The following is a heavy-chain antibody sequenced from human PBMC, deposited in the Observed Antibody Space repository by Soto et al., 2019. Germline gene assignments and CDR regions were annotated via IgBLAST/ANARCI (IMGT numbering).Heavy chain of an antibody. V-gene: IGHV3-23*01. J-gene: IGHJ4*02. CDR3: ATPRSGETAACLDY. CDR1: GFTFSSYA. Sequence: PWGSLRLSCSASGFTFSSYAMTWVRQAPGKAPEWVSGLSGSGLSASYADSVKGRFTISRDNSKTTLYLQMNSLRAEDTAVYYCATPRSGETAACLDYWGRGTLVTVSS. CDR2: LSGSGLSA. D-gene: IGHD1-26*01.